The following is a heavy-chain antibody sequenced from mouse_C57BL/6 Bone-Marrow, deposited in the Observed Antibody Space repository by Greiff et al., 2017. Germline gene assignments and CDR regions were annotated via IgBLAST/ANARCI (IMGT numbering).Heavy chain of an antibody. CDR2: IDPETGGT. Sequence: QVQLQQSGAELVRPGASVTLSCKASGYTFTDYEMHWVKQTPVHGLEWIGAIDPETGGTAYNQKFKGKAILTADKSSSTAYMERRSLTSEDSAVYYCTRQGLYGSSQYYFDYWGQGTTLTVSS. D-gene: IGHD1-1*01. CDR3: TRQGLYGSSQYYFDY. J-gene: IGHJ2*01. CDR1: GYTFTDYE. V-gene: IGHV1-15*01.